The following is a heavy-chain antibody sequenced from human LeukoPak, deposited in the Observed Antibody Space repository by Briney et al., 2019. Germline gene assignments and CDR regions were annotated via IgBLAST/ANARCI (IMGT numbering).Heavy chain of an antibody. CDR3: ARVMYYYDSSGQTYYFDY. J-gene: IGHJ4*02. CDR2: ISSSGSTI. Sequence: GGSLRLSCAASGFTFSDYYMSWIRQAPGKGLEWFSYISSSGSTIYYADSVKGRFTISRDNAKNSLYLQMNSLRAEDTAVYYCARVMYYYDSSGQTYYFDYWGQGTLVTVSS. D-gene: IGHD3-22*01. CDR1: GFTFSDYY. V-gene: IGHV3-11*04.